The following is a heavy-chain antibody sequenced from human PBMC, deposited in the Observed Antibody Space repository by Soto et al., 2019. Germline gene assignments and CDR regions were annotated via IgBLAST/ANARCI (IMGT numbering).Heavy chain of an antibody. D-gene: IGHD5-12*01. CDR2: ISSYNGDT. V-gene: IGHV1-18*01. Sequence: QVQLVQSGAEVKKPGASVKVSCKASGYTFTRSGISWVRQAPGQGPEWMGWISSYNGDTNYAQTFQGRVTMTTDTASSTDYMELRSLRSDDTAVYYCAREGVAPYDYYGMDVWGQGTPVTVSS. CDR3: AREGVAPYDYYGMDV. J-gene: IGHJ6*02. CDR1: GYTFTRSG.